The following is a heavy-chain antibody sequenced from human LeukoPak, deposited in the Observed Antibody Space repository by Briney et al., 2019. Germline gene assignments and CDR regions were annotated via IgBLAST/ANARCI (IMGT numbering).Heavy chain of an antibody. J-gene: IGHJ3*02. V-gene: IGHV4-34*01. CDR2: INHSGST. D-gene: IGHD3-9*01. CDR1: GGSISSYY. Sequence: PSETLSLTCTVSGGSISSYYWSWIRQPPGKGLEWIGEINHSGSTNYNPSLKSRVTISVDTSKNQFSLKLSSVTAADTAVYYCARGPPRGLRYFDWQRRWAFDIWGQGTMVTVSS. CDR3: ARGPPRGLRYFDWQRRWAFDI.